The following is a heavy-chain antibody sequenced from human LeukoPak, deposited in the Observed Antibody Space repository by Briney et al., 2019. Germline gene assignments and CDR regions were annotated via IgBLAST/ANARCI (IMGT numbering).Heavy chain of an antibody. D-gene: IGHD3-22*01. Sequence: GASVKVSGKASGYTFTSYYMHWVRQAPGQGLEWMGINNPSDGSTSYAQKFQGRVTMTRDMSTSTVYMELSSLRSEDTAVYYCARDAGYYDSSGYNPYYYYYYMDVWGKGTTVTVSS. CDR3: ARDAGYYDSSGYNPYYYYYYMDV. J-gene: IGHJ6*03. V-gene: IGHV1-46*01. CDR2: NNPSDGST. CDR1: GYTFTSYY.